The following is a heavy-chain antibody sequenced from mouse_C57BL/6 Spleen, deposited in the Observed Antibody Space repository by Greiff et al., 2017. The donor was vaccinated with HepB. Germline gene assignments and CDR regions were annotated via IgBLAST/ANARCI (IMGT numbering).Heavy chain of an antibody. CDR2: IDPSDSYT. J-gene: IGHJ3*01. CDR3: ARSGDYDWFAY. D-gene: IGHD2-4*01. Sequence: QLQQSGAELVMPGASVKLSCKASGYTFTSYWMHWVKQRPGQGLEWIGEIDPSDSYTNYNQKFKGKSTLTVDKSSSTAYMQLSSLTSEDSAVYYCARSGDYDWFAYWGQGTLVTVSA. CDR1: GYTFTSYW. V-gene: IGHV1-69*01.